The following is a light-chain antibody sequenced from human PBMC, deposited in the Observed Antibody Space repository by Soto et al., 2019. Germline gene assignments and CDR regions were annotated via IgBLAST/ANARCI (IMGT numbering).Light chain of an antibody. CDR3: QQYKTYMYN. Sequence: DIQMTQSPSTLSASVGDRVTITCRARQSIDRWLAWYQQKPGKAPKLLIYRASSLESGVPSRFSGSGSGTEFTLTISSLQPDDFATYYCQQYKTYMYNFAQGTKLEIK. V-gene: IGKV1-5*03. J-gene: IGKJ2*01. CDR1: QSIDRW. CDR2: RAS.